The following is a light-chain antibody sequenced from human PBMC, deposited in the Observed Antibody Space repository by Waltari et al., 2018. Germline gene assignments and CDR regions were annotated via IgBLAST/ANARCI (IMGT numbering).Light chain of an antibody. V-gene: IGKV3-15*01. Sequence: ETVMTQSPPSLSVSPGDRVTLSCRASQSIGTNVVWYQQKPGQPPKVLIYGASTRGTGVPARFSGSGSGTEFTLTITSLQSEDFAVYFCQHYNYWPPWAFGQGTKVEIK. CDR2: GAS. CDR3: QHYNYWPPWA. CDR1: QSIGTN. J-gene: IGKJ1*01.